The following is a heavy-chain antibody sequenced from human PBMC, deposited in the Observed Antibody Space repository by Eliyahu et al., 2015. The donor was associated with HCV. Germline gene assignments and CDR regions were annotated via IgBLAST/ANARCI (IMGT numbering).Heavy chain of an antibody. V-gene: IGHV3-21*06. CDR2: ISSSSSYI. Sequence: EVQLVESGGGLVKPGGSLRLSCAASGFIFSSNTMNWVRQAPGKGLEWVSSISSSSSYIYYGDSVKGRFTISRDNAKNSLFLQMNSLRAEDTAVYYCAREGMAGIDYWGQGTLVTVSS. J-gene: IGHJ4*02. CDR1: GFIFSSNT. CDR3: AREGMAGIDY. D-gene: IGHD6-19*01.